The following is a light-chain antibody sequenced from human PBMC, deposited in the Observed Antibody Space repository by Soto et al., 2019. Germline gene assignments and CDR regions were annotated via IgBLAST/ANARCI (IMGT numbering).Light chain of an antibody. CDR2: EVS. CDR1: NSDIGSYDL. CDR3: CSYAGTSALV. Sequence: QSALTQPASVSGSPGLSITISCTGTNSDIGSYDLVSWYQQHPGKAPKLMIYEVSKRPSGLSNRFSGSKSGNTASLTISGLQAEDGADYYCCSYAGTSALVFGGGTKVTVL. J-gene: IGLJ2*01. V-gene: IGLV2-23*02.